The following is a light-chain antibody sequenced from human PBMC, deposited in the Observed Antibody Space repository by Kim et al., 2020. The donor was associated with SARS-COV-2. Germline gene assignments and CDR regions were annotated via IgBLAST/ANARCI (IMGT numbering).Light chain of an antibody. CDR3: QQANTLPPT. CDR1: RRVGTY. CDR2: DAS. Sequence: SASVGDSVTISCRASRRVGTYLIWYQQSPGKVPKLLIHDASHLQGGVPSRFSGSGSGTDFTLTINNLQPEDSAVYYCQQANTLPPTFGGGTKLEI. V-gene: IGKV1-12*01. J-gene: IGKJ4*01.